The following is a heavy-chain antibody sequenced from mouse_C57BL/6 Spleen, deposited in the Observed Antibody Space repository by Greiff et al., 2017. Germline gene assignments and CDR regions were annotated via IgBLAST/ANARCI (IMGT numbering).Heavy chain of an antibody. J-gene: IGHJ4*01. CDR2: IYPRDGST. CDR3: ARSGNYDYDEGAMDY. V-gene: IGHV1-85*01. D-gene: IGHD2-4*01. CDR1: GYTFTSYD. Sequence: VKLMESGPELVKPGASVKLSCKASGYTFTSYDINWVKQRPGQGLEWIGWIYPRDGSTKYNEKFKGKATLTVDTSSSTAYMELHSLTSEDSAVYFCARSGNYDYDEGAMDYWGQGTSVTVSS.